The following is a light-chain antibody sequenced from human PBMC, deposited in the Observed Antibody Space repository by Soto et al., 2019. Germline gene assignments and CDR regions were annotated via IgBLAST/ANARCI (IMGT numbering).Light chain of an antibody. CDR2: GAS. Sequence: DTQMTQSPATLSASVGYTVTITCRARPNINNWLAWYQQKPEKVPKLLIYGASTLEDGVPSRFSGSRSGTEFTLTISSLQPDDFATYYCQRYDGYFGQGTKLEIK. J-gene: IGKJ2*01. V-gene: IGKV1-5*01. CDR3: QRYDGY. CDR1: PNINNW.